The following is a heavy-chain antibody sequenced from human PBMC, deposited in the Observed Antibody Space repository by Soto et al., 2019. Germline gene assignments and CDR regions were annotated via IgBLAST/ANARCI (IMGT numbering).Heavy chain of an antibody. CDR3: ARHGSN. CDR1: GVSISNSSYY. J-gene: IGHJ4*02. CDR2: TYYSGIT. Sequence: ASETLSLTCTVSGVSISNSSYYWGWIRRPPGKGLEWIGTTYYSGITYYNPSLKSRVTISVDTSKNQFSLKLTSVTAADTAVYYCARHGSNWGQGTLVTVSS. V-gene: IGHV4-39*01.